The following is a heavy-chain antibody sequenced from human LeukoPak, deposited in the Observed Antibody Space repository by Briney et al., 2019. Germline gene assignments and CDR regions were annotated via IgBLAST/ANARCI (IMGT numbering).Heavy chain of an antibody. J-gene: IGHJ4*02. V-gene: IGHV3-21*01. CDR3: ASGRYYGSGSYLGDYFDY. D-gene: IGHD3-10*01. Sequence: GGSLRLSCAASGFTFSSYSMNWVRQAPGKGLEGVSSISSSSSYIYYADSVKGRFTISRDNAKNSLYLQMNSLRVEDTAVYYCASGRYYGSGSYLGDYFDYWGQGTLVTVSS. CDR1: GFTFSSYS. CDR2: ISSSSSYI.